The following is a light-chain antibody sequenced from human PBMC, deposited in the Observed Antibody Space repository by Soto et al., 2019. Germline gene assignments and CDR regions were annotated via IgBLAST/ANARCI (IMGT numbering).Light chain of an antibody. CDR3: ETWDSKTWV. Sequence: QAVVTQSSSASASLGSSVKFTCTLSSGHSSYSIAWHQQQPGKAPRYLMKVEGSGSYSKGSGVPDRFSGSSSGADRYLTISNLQSEDEADYYCETWDSKTWVFGGGTKLTVL. V-gene: IGLV4-60*03. CDR1: SGHSSYS. CDR2: VEGSGSY. J-gene: IGLJ3*02.